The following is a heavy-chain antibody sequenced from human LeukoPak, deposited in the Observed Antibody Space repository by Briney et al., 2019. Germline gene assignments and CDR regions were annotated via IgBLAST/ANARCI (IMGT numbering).Heavy chain of an antibody. D-gene: IGHD3-22*01. J-gene: IGHJ4*02. CDR2: ISYDGSNK. V-gene: IGHV3-30*18. CDR1: GFTFSSYG. CDR3: AKDAYDSSGYYFVSEGFDY. Sequence: GRSLRLSCAASGFTFSSYGMHWVRQAPGKGLEWVAVISYDGSNKYYADSVKGRFTISRDNSKNTLYLQMNSLRAEDTAVYYCAKDAYDSSGYYFVSEGFDYWGQGTLVTVSS.